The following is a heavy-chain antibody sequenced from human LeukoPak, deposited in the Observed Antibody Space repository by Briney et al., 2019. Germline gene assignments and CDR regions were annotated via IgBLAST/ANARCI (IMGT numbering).Heavy chain of an antibody. CDR2: IIPIFGTA. J-gene: IGHJ6*03. V-gene: IGHV1-69*05. Sequence: SVRVSCKASGGTFSSYAISWVRQAPGQGLEWMGGIIPIFGTANYAQKFQGRVTITTDESTSTAYMELSSLRSEDTAVYYCASANQRFLEWLPPKYYYYYMDVWGKGTTVTVSS. CDR3: ASANQRFLEWLPPKYYYYYMDV. D-gene: IGHD3-3*01. CDR1: GGTFSSYA.